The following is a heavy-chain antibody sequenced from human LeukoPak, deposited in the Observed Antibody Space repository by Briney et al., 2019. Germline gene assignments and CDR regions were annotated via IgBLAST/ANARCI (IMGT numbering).Heavy chain of an antibody. CDR3: ARGGGVVVAATDSGFDY. V-gene: IGHV4-31*02. Sequence: PSETLSLTCTVSGGSISSGGYYWSWVRQHPGRGLEWVGYIYYSGSTYYNPSLKSGVTISVYTSKNQFSLKLSSATAADTAVYYCARGGGVVVAATDSGFDYWGQGTLVTVSS. CDR1: GGSISSGGYY. D-gene: IGHD2-15*01. J-gene: IGHJ4*02. CDR2: IYYSGST.